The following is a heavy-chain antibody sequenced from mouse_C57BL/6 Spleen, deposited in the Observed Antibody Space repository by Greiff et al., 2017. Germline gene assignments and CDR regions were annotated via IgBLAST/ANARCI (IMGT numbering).Heavy chain of an antibody. CDR3: ARGRWLLRGYFDY. D-gene: IGHD2-3*01. J-gene: IGHJ2*01. CDR1: GYTFTDYN. Sequence: EVQLQESGPELVKPGASVKMSCKASGYTFTDYNMHWVKQSHGKSLEWIGYINPNNGGTSYNQKFKGKATLTVNKSSSTAYMELRSLTSEDSAVYYCARGRWLLRGYFDYWGQGTTLTVSS. CDR2: INPNNGGT. V-gene: IGHV1-22*01.